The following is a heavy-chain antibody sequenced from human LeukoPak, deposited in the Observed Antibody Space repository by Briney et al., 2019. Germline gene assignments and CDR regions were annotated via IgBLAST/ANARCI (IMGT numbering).Heavy chain of an antibody. CDR1: GYTFTSYD. Sequence: ASVKVSCKASGYTFTSYDINWVRQATGQGLEWMGWMNPNSGNTGYAQKFQGRDTMTRNTSISTAYMELSSLRSEDTAVYYCARGRYYDSRNNWFDPWGQGTLVTVSS. V-gene: IGHV1-8*01. CDR2: MNPNSGNT. CDR3: ARGRYYDSRNNWFDP. J-gene: IGHJ5*02. D-gene: IGHD3-22*01.